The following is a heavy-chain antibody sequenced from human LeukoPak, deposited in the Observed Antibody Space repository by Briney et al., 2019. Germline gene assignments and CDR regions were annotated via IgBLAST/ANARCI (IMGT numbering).Heavy chain of an antibody. CDR1: GFTFSSYE. J-gene: IGHJ4*02. V-gene: IGHV3-23*01. Sequence: GGSLLLSCAASGFTFSSYEMNWVRQAPGKGLDWVATISESGGSTYYADSVKGRFTISRDNSKNTLYLQMNSLRAEDTAIYFCARGAFYDYWGQGTLVTVSS. CDR2: ISESGGST. D-gene: IGHD2/OR15-2a*01. CDR3: ARGAFYDY.